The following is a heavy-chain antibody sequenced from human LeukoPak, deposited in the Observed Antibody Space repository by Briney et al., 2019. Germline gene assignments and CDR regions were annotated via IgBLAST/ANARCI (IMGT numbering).Heavy chain of an antibody. CDR3: ARQEVGATRKFDY. CDR1: GYSFTSYW. Sequence: GESLKISCKGSGYSFTSYWIGWVRQMPGKGLEWMGIIYPGDSDTRYSPPFQGQVTISADKSISTAYLQWGSLKASDTAMYYCARQEVGATRKFDYWGQGTLVTVSS. J-gene: IGHJ4*02. CDR2: IYPGDSDT. V-gene: IGHV5-51*01. D-gene: IGHD1-26*01.